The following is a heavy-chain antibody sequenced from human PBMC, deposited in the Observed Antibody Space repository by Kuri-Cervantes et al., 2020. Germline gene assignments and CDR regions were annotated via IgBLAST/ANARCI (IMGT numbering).Heavy chain of an antibody. CDR2: IWYDGSNK. D-gene: IGHD6-13*01. Sequence: GGSLRLSCAASGFTFSSYGMHWVRQAPGKGLEGVAVIWYDGSNKYYADSVKGRFTISRDNSKNTLYLQMNSLRAEDTAVDYCARDGGYSSSWWTYYYYGMDVWGQGTTVTVSS. V-gene: IGHV3-33*01. J-gene: IGHJ6*02. CDR1: GFTFSSYG. CDR3: ARDGGYSSSWWTYYYYGMDV.